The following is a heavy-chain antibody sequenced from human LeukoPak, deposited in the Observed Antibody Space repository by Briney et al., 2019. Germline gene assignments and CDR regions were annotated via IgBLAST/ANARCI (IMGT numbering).Heavy chain of an antibody. J-gene: IGHJ2*01. D-gene: IGHD2-15*01. V-gene: IGHV4-38-2*02. CDR3: ARGTTVVAATDVFWYFDL. CDR1: GYSISSSYY. Sequence: SETLSLTCTVSGYSISSSYYWGWIRQPPGKGLEWIGNIYHSGRTDYNPSLKTRVSISVDTSKNHFSLKLSSVTAADTAVYYCARGTTVVAATDVFWYFDLWGRGTLVTVSS. CDR2: IYHSGRT.